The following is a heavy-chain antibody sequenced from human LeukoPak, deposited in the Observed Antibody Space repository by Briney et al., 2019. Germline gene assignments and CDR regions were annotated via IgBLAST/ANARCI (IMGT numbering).Heavy chain of an antibody. CDR1: GYTFTGYY. J-gene: IGHJ5*02. CDR3: ARDPLINYYGSGSYYNMYNWFDP. D-gene: IGHD3-10*01. Sequence: ASAKVSCKASGYTFTGYYMHWVRQAPGQGLEWMGWINPNSGGTNYAQKFQGRVTMTRDTSISTAYMELSRLRSDDTAVYYCARDPLINYYGSGSYYNMYNWFDPWGQGTLVTVSS. CDR2: INPNSGGT. V-gene: IGHV1-2*02.